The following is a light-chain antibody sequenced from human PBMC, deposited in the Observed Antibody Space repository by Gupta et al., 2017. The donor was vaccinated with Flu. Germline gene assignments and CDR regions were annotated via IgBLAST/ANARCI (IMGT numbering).Light chain of an antibody. CDR3: QQSDSTPLT. Sequence: DIQMTQSPSSLSAYVGDRVTITCRASQSIRNYLNWYQQQPGRAPKLLIYATSNLQFGVPSRFSGGGSGTDFTLTISSLQSEDFATYYCQQSDSTPLTFGQGTKVEIK. J-gene: IGKJ2*01. CDR2: ATS. CDR1: QSIRNY. V-gene: IGKV1-39*01.